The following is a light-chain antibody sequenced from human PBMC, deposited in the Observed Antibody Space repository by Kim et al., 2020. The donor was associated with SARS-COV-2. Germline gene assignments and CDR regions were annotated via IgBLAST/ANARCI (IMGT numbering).Light chain of an antibody. Sequence: EIVLTQSPATLSLSPGERATLSCGASQSVSNNYLAWYQQKPGLAPRLVMFDASRRATGIPDRFSGSGSGTDFTLTINRLEPEDFAVYYSQQYGRSPNTFGQETRLENK. J-gene: IGKJ5*01. V-gene: IGKV3D-20*01. CDR1: QSVSNNY. CDR2: DAS. CDR3: QQYGRSPNT.